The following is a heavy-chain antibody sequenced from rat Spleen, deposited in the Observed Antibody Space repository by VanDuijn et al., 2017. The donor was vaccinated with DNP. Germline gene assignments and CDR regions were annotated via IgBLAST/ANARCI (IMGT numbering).Heavy chain of an antibody. CDR2: INKDSSTI. CDR3: ASDILRVLH. D-gene: IGHD1-9*01. Sequence: EVQLVESGGGLVLPGRSQKLSCAASGFIFSDYYMAWVRQAPGKGLEWIGEINKDSSTINYSPSLKDKFTISRDNAQNTLYLHMNKLESEDTAIYYCASDILRVLHWGQGVMVTVSS. J-gene: IGHJ2*01. V-gene: IGHV4-2*01. CDR1: GFIFSDYY.